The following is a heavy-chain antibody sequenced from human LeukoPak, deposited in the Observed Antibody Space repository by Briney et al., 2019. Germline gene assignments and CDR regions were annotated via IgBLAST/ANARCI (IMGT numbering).Heavy chain of an antibody. CDR3: ARGPPYGSRSDFLDY. CDR2: IKQDVNEK. CDR1: GFTFSNHW. J-gene: IGHJ4*02. V-gene: IGHV3-7*01. Sequence: GGSLRLSCAASGFTFSNHWMTWVRQAPGKGLEWVASIKQDVNEKYYVDSVKGRFTISRDNAKNSLYLQVNTLRVEDTAVYYCARGPPYGSRSDFLDYWGQGTLVTVSS. D-gene: IGHD3-10*01.